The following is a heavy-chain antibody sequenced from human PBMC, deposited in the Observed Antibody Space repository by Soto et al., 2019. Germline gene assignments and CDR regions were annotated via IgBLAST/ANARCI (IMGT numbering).Heavy chain of an antibody. CDR3: ATDINSSWDFDY. D-gene: IGHD6-13*01. CDR2: INPSAGGT. Sequence: QVHLVQSGAEAKKPGASVKVSCKASGYTFTSYYIHWVRQAPGQGLEWMGTINPSAGGTTYAQKLQGRVTMTSDTSTSTVYMELSSLRSEDTAVYYCATDINSSWDFDYWGQGTLVTVSS. V-gene: IGHV1-46*04. J-gene: IGHJ4*02. CDR1: GYTFTSYY.